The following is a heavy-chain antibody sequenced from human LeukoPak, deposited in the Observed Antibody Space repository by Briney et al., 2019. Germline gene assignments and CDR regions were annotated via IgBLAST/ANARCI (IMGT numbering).Heavy chain of an antibody. CDR1: GDTLTSYG. D-gene: IGHD6-19*01. CDR2: IIPILGIA. Sequence: SVKGSCKASGDTLTSYGISWVRQAPGQGLEWMGRIIPILGIANYAQKFQGRVTITADKSTSTAYMELSSLRSEDTAVYYCAGTSSSSSGFYFDYWGQGTLVTVSS. V-gene: IGHV1-69*04. CDR3: AGTSSSSSGFYFDY. J-gene: IGHJ4*02.